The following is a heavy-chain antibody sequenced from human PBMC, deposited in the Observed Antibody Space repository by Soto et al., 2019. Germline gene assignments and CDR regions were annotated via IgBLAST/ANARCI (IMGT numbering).Heavy chain of an antibody. CDR3: ARDSSGYYYSHFDY. CDR2: IYWNDDK. V-gene: IGHV2-5*01. CDR1: GFSLSTSGVG. D-gene: IGHD3-22*01. Sequence: QITLKESGPTLLKPTQTLTLTCTFSGFSLSTSGVGVGWIRQPPGKALEWLALIYWNDDKRYSPSLKSRLTITKDTSKNQVVLTMTNMDPVDTATYYCARDSSGYYYSHFDYWGQGNLGNVSS. J-gene: IGHJ4*02.